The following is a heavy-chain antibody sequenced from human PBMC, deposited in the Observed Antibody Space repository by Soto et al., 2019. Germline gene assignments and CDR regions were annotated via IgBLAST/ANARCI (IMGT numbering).Heavy chain of an antibody. CDR3: TRGKDVWSGYPRYYLDY. J-gene: IGHJ4*02. CDR2: IRRKANNYAT. CDR1: GFIFSDSA. Sequence: EVQLVESGGGLVQPGGSLKLSCAASGFIFSDSALHWVRQASGKGLEWGGRIRRKANNYATTYAASVEGRFAISRDDSKNTAYLQMNRLKTEDTAIYYCTRGKDVWSGYPRYYLDYWGQGTLVTVSS. D-gene: IGHD3-3*01. V-gene: IGHV3-73*02.